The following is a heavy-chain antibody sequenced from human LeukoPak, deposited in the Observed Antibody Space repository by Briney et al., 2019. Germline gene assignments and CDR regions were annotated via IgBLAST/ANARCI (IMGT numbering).Heavy chain of an antibody. J-gene: IGHJ4*02. Sequence: ASVKVSCKASGYTFTGYYMHWVRQAPGQGLEWMGWINPNSGGTNYAQKFQGRVTMTRDTSISTAYMELSRLRSDDTGVYYCARDPPPVLWFGELGGGHDYYFDYWGQGTLVTVSS. CDR1: GYTFTGYY. CDR2: INPNSGGT. V-gene: IGHV1-2*02. D-gene: IGHD3-10*01. CDR3: ARDPPPVLWFGELGGGHDYYFDY.